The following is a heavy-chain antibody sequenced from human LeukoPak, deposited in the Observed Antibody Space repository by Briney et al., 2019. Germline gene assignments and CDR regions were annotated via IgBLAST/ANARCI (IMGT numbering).Heavy chain of an antibody. D-gene: IGHD3-3*01. CDR1: GFTFSSYW. Sequence: GGSLRLSCAASGFTFSSYWMSWVRQAPGKGLEWVASIKQDGSEKYYVDSVKGRFTISGDNAKNSLYLQMNSLRAEDTAVYYCARDWGFWSGSTGFDYWGQGTLVTVSS. CDR2: IKQDGSEK. V-gene: IGHV3-7*01. CDR3: ARDWGFWSGSTGFDY. J-gene: IGHJ4*02.